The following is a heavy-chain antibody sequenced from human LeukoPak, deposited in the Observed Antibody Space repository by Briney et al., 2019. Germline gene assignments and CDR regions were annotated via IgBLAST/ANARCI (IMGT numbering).Heavy chain of an antibody. Sequence: GGSLRLSCAASGFTVSDNYMSWGRQAPGKGLEWVSIIYSGGSTYYAVSVKGRFTISRDISKNTFYLQMNSLRVEDTAVFYCARALPAASHTSFDYWGQGTLVTVSS. CDR3: ARALPAASHTSFDY. V-gene: IGHV3-66*01. CDR1: GFTVSDNY. J-gene: IGHJ4*02. D-gene: IGHD2-2*01. CDR2: IYSGGST.